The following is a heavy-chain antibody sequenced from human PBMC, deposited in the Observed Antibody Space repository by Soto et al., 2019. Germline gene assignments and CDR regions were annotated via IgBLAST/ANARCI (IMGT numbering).Heavy chain of an antibody. V-gene: IGHV1-69*02. CDR2: IIPILGIA. CDR1: GGTFSSYT. Sequence: QVQLVQSGAEVKKPGSSVKVSCKASGGTFSSYTISWVRQAPGQGLEWMGRIIPILGIANYAQKFQGRVTIXXDXSXXTADMELSSLRSEDTAVYYCARAGACGGDCYLYDYWGQGTLVTVSS. D-gene: IGHD2-21*02. J-gene: IGHJ4*02. CDR3: ARAGACGGDCYLYDY.